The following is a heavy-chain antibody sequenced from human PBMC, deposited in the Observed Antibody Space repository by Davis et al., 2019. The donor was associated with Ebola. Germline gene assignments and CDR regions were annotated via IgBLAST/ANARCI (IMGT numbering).Heavy chain of an antibody. CDR1: DYSITSGDY. CDR2: IYNTVST. Sequence: PSETLSLTCGVSDYSITSGDYWGWIRQSPGKGLEWVGSIYNTVSTHYSPSLKSRLTISIDTTKNQFSLSLRSVTAADTAVYYCARNSSSSVFDSWGQGTLVIVSS. V-gene: IGHV4-38-2*01. CDR3: ARNSSSSVFDS. J-gene: IGHJ5*01. D-gene: IGHD6-6*01.